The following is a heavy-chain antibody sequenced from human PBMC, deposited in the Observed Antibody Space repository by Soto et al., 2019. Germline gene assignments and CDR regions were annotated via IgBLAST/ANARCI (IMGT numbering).Heavy chain of an antibody. D-gene: IGHD3-10*01. CDR1: GFTFSSYG. CDR3: AKLSSGSPLDY. Sequence: GGSLRLSCAASGFTFSSYGMHWFRQAPGKGLEWVAVISYDGSNKYYADSVKGRFTISRDNSKNTLYLQMNSLRAEDTAVYYCAKLSSGSPLDYWGQGTLVTVSS. CDR2: ISYDGSNK. J-gene: IGHJ4*02. V-gene: IGHV3-30*18.